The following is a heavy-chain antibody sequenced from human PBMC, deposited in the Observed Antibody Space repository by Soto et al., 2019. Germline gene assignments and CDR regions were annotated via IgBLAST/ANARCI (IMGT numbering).Heavy chain of an antibody. Sequence: ASVEVSFKXSRNTLASHGFSWVRQAPGQGLEWMGWISGFNGQTNYALKFQGRVTLTTDASTSTAYMELRSLRSDDTAVDFCARVDPRGVAVVRDYWGQGTLVTVSS. CDR2: ISGFNGQT. D-gene: IGHD3-10*01. CDR1: RNTLASHG. J-gene: IGHJ4*02. CDR3: ARVDPRGVAVVRDY. V-gene: IGHV1-18*01.